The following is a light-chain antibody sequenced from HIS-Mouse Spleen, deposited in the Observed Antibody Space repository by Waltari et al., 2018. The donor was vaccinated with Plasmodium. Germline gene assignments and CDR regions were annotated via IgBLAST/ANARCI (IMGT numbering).Light chain of an antibody. Sequence: QSALTQPPSASGSPGQSVTIPCTGTRRDVGGYNYVSWYQQHPGKAPKLMIYEVTKRPSGVPDRFSGSKSGNTASLTVSGLQAEDEADYYCSSYAGSNNLVFGGGTKLTVL. CDR1: RRDVGGYNY. V-gene: IGLV2-8*01. J-gene: IGLJ2*01. CDR3: SSYAGSNNLV. CDR2: EVT.